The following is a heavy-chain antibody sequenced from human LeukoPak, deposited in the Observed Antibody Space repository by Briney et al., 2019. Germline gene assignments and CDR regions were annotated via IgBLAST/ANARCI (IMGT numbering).Heavy chain of an antibody. J-gene: IGHJ4*02. D-gene: IGHD6-13*01. CDR3: ARELDTEYSSSWWD. CDR1: GFTFSSYS. Sequence: GGSLRLSCAASGFTFSSYSMSWVRQAPGKGLEWVSSISSSSSYIYYADSVKGRFTISRDNAKNSLYLQMNSLRAEDTAVYYCARELDTEYSSSWWDWGQGTLVTVSS. V-gene: IGHV3-21*01. CDR2: ISSSSSYI.